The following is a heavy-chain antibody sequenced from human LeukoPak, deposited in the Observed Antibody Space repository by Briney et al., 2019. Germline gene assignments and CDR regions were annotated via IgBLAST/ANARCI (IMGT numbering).Heavy chain of an antibody. CDR2: INHSGST. J-gene: IGHJ4*02. D-gene: IGHD6-13*01. V-gene: IGHV4-34*01. CDR1: GGSFSGYY. CDR3: ARDYRIAAAGIDY. Sequence: SETLSLTCAVYGGSFSGYYWSWIRQPPGKGLEWIGEINHSGSTNYNPPPKSRVTISVDTCKNQFSLKLSSVTAADTAVYYCARDYRIAAAGIDYWGQGTLVTVSS.